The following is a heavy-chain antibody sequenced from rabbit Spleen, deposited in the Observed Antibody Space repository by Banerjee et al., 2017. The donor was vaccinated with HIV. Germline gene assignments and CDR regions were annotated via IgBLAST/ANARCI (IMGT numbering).Heavy chain of an antibody. D-gene: IGHD1-1*01. J-gene: IGHJ6*01. CDR2: IDAGSSGFT. CDR3: ARDTSSSFSSYGMDL. V-gene: IGHV1S40*01. CDR1: GFSFSSSDY. Sequence: QSLEESGGGLVQPEGSLALTCKASGFSFSSSDYICWVRQAPGKGLEWIACIDAGSSGFTYFATWAKGRFTRSKTSSTTVTLQMTRLTAADTATYFCARDTSSSFSSYGMDLWGQGTLVTVS.